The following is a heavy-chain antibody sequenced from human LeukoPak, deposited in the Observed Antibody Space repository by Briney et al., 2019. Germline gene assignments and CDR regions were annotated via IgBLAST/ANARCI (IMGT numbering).Heavy chain of an antibody. J-gene: IGHJ5*02. V-gene: IGHV1-18*01. CDR3: SRRELLRQNLFDL. Sequence: SVSASCTASGYTFTTFGISWGRQAPGQGLEWMGWIRAYNVNANYAQTRHGRVTITTDTSRSTANLELRRLRSHATAVYYISRRELLRQNLFDLWGRGTLVSVSS. D-gene: IGHD1-26*01. CDR1: GYTFTTFG. CDR2: IRAYNVNA.